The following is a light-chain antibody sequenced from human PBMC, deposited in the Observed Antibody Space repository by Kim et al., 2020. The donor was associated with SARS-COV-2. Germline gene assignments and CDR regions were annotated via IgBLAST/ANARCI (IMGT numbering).Light chain of an antibody. J-gene: IGLJ2*01. CDR3: QAWDSSTVV. Sequence: VSPGQTASITCSGDKLGDKYACWYQQKPAQPPVLVIYQDSKRPSGSPERFSGANSGNTATLTISGTQTMDEADYYCQAWDSSTVVFGGGTQMTVL. CDR1: KLGDKY. CDR2: QDS. V-gene: IGLV3-1*01.